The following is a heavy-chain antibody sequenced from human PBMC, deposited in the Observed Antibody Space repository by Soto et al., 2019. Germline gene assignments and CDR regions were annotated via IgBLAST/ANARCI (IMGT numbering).Heavy chain of an antibody. CDR3: AGCMRALRTDDVFDI. V-gene: IGHV1-69*13. CDR1: GDTFNMSG. J-gene: IGHJ3*02. CDR2: IIPMYGAA. Sequence: ASVKVSCNASGDTFNMSGISWVRQAPGQGLEWMGGIIPMYGAANSTQKFRDRVSITADESTNTAYMQLSSLRSDDTASYFGAGCMRALRTDDVFDIRCNGTVVTVS.